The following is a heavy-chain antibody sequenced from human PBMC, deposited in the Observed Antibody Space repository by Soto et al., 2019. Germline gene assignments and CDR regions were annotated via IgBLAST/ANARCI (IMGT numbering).Heavy chain of an antibody. CDR3: ARGAGDYSTPFDY. D-gene: IGHD4-4*01. CDR2: IHYSGSS. CDR1: GGSISSYY. J-gene: IGHJ4*02. V-gene: IGHV4-59*01. Sequence: QVQLQESGPGQVKPSETLSLTCAVSGGSISSYYWSWIRQPPGEGLEWIGYIHYSGSSYYNPSLEGRVTMSVYTSKTQLSLKLTSVTDADTAVYFFARGAGDYSTPFDYWSQRTLVTVSS.